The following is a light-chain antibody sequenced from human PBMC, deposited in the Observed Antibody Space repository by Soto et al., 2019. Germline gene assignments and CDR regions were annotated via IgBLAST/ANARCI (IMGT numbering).Light chain of an antibody. CDR1: SSDVGKYIY. Sequence: QSALTQPASVSGSPGPSIAISCTGTSSDVGKYIYVSWFQQYPGNAPKLMIYGVSNRPSGVSNRFSGSKSGNTASLTISGLQGEDEDDYYCSSFTTSRTWVFGGGTKLTVL. J-gene: IGLJ3*02. CDR3: SSFTTSRTWV. CDR2: GVS. V-gene: IGLV2-14*01.